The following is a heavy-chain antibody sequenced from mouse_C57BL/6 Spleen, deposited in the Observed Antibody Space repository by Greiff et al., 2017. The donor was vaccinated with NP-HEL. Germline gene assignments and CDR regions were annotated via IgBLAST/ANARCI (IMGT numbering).Heavy chain of an antibody. Sequence: EVQLQESGPGMVKPSQSLSLTCTVTGYSITSGYDWHWIRHFPGNKLEWMGYISYSGSTNYNPSLKSRISITHDTSKNHFFLKLNSVTTEDTATYYCARDRGYYLDYWGQGTTLTVSS. V-gene: IGHV3-1*01. J-gene: IGHJ2*01. D-gene: IGHD3-1*01. CDR3: ARDRGYYLDY. CDR2: ISYSGST. CDR1: GYSITSGYD.